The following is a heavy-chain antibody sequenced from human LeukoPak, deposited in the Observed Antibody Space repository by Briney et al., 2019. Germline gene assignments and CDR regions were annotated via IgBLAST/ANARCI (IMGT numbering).Heavy chain of an antibody. CDR2: IRYDGSNK. J-gene: IGHJ6*03. D-gene: IGHD4-11*01. CDR3: AKDAEMTTVYYYYYYMDV. V-gene: IGHV3-30*02. Sequence: PGGSLRLSCAAYGITFSSHGMHWVRQAPGKGLGWVAFIRYDGSNKHYADSVKGRFTISRDNSKNTLYLQMDSLRAEDTAVYYCAKDAEMTTVYYYYYYMDVWGKGTTVIVSS. CDR1: GITFSSHG.